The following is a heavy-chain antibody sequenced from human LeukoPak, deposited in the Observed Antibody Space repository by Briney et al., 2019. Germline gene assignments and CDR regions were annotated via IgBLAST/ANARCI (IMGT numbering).Heavy chain of an antibody. CDR1: GFTFSDYY. Sequence: GGSLRLSCAASGFTFSDYYMSWIRQAPGKGLEWVSYISSSGNTIYYADSVKGRFTISRDNAKNSLYLQMNSLRAADTAVYYCARDKIAARFFDYWGQGTLVTVSS. CDR3: ARDKIAARFFDY. V-gene: IGHV3-11*01. D-gene: IGHD6-6*01. CDR2: ISSSGNTI. J-gene: IGHJ4*02.